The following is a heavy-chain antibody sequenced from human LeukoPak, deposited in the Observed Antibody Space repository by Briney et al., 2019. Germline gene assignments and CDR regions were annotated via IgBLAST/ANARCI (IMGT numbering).Heavy chain of an antibody. CDR3: ARGPPPPLYCSSTSCYLSFSWFDP. V-gene: IGHV1-69*05. CDR2: IIPIFGTA. Sequence: SVKVSCKASGGTFSSYAISWVRQAPGQGLEWMGGIIPIFGTANYAQKFPGRVTITTDESTSTAYMELSSLRSEDTAVYYWARGPPPPLYCSSTSCYLSFSWFDPWGQGTLVTVSS. D-gene: IGHD2-2*01. J-gene: IGHJ5*02. CDR1: GGTFSSYA.